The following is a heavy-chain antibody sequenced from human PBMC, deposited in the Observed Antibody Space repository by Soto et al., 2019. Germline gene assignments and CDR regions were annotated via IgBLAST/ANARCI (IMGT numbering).Heavy chain of an antibody. CDR2: INPNSGGT. V-gene: IGHV1-2*02. CDR1: GYTFTGYY. J-gene: IGHJ6*02. D-gene: IGHD5-12*01. CDR3: ARDYIVATSYYCYGMDV. Sequence: QVQLVQSGAEVKKPGASVKVSCKASGYTFTGYYMHWVRQAPGQGLEWMGWINPNSGGTNYAQKFQGRVTMTRDTSISTAYMELSRLRSDDTAVYYCARDYIVATSYYCYGMDVWGQGTTVTVSS.